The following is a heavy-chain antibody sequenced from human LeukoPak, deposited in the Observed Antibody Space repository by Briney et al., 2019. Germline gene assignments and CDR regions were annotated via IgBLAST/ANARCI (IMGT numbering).Heavy chain of an antibody. J-gene: IGHJ4*02. V-gene: IGHV3-53*01. CDR1: GFTVSSNY. CDR3: AREVYDSSGYYLDY. Sequence: PGGSLRLSRAASGFTVSSNYMSWVRQAPGKGLEWVSVIYSGGSTYYADSVKGRFTISRDNSKNTLYLQMNSLRAEDTAVYYCAREVYDSSGYYLDYWGQGTLVTVSS. CDR2: IYSGGST. D-gene: IGHD3-22*01.